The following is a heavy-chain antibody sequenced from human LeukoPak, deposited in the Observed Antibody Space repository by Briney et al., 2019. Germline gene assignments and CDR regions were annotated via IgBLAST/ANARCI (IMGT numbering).Heavy chain of an antibody. CDR1: GFTVITND. V-gene: IGHV3-53*01. CDR3: ARGVEPLAANTLAY. CDR2: LCDGNT. D-gene: IGHD1-14*01. J-gene: IGHJ4*02. Sequence: PGGSLRLSCAASGFTVITNDMTWVRQAPGKGLEWVSVLCDGNTKYADSVQGRFTISRDNSKNTLYLEMNSLRPDDTAVYYCARGVEPLAANTLAYWGQGTLVTVSS.